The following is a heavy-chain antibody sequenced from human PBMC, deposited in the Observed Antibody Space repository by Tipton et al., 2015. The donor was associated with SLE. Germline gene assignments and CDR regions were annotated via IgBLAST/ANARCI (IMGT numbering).Heavy chain of an antibody. V-gene: IGHV4-59*08. Sequence: TLSLTCAVYGGSFSSYYWSWIRQPPGKGLEWIGYIYYSGSTNYNPSLKSRVTISVDTSKNQFSLKLSSVTAADTAVYYCARYRVCGGDCYYAFDIWGQGTMVTVSS. D-gene: IGHD2-21*01. J-gene: IGHJ3*02. CDR3: ARYRVCGGDCYYAFDI. CDR2: IYYSGST. CDR1: GGSFSSYY.